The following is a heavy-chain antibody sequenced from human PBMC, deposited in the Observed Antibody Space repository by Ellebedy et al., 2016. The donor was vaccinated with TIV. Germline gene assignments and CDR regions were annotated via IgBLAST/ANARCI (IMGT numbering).Heavy chain of an antibody. CDR1: GFTFSRCW. J-gene: IGHJ5*02. CDR3: ASTGLA. Sequence: GESLKISRAASGFTFSRCWMSWARQAPGKGLEWVANIKEDGSVRDYVDSVKGRFTISRDNAKNSLYLQLNSLRAEDTAVYYCASTGLAWGQGTLVTVSS. CDR2: IKEDGSVR. V-gene: IGHV3-7*01. D-gene: IGHD2-8*02.